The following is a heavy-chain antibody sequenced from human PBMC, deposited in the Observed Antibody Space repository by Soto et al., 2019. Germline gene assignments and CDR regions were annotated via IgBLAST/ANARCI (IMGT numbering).Heavy chain of an antibody. Sequence: QVQLVQSGAEVKKPGASVKVSCKASGYTFTSYYMHWVRKAPGQGLEWMGIINPSGGSQSYAQKFPGRVTMTRDTSTSTVYMELSSLRSEDTAVYYCARVVVPAAIGTQSYYYYYGMDVWGQGTTVTVSS. D-gene: IGHD2-2*02. CDR1: GYTFTSYY. CDR3: ARVVVPAAIGTQSYYYYYGMDV. J-gene: IGHJ6*02. CDR2: INPSGGSQ. V-gene: IGHV1-46*01.